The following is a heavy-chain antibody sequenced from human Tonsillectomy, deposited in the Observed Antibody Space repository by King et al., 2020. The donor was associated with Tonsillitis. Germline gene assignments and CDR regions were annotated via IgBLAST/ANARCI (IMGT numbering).Heavy chain of an antibody. D-gene: IGHD2-15*01. CDR1: GFTFSTYG. V-gene: IGHV3-30*18. Sequence: VQLVESGGGVVQPGRSLRLSCAASGFTFSTYGMHWVRQAPGKGLEWVAVISYDGSNKNYADSVKGRFTISRDNSKNTLSLQMSSLRAEDTAVYYCAKHRSGSGGRLYYGMDVWGQGTTVTVSS. CDR2: ISYDGSNK. CDR3: AKHRSGSGGRLYYGMDV. J-gene: IGHJ6*02.